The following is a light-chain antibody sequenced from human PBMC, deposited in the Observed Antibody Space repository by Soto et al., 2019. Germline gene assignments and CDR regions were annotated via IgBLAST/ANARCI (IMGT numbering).Light chain of an antibody. Sequence: QPASVSGSPGQSITISCTGTSSDVGSYNLVSWFQQHPGKAPKLMIYEGSKRPSGVSNRFSGSKSGNTASLTISGLQAEDEADYYCCSYAVTNILVVGGGTKLTVL. CDR2: EGS. CDR1: SSDVGSYNL. J-gene: IGLJ2*01. CDR3: CSYAVTNILV. V-gene: IGLV2-23*01.